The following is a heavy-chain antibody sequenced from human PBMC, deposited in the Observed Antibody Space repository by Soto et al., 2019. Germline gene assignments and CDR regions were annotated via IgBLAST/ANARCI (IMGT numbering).Heavy chain of an antibody. J-gene: IGHJ4*02. V-gene: IGHV3-30*04. Sequence: PGGSLRLSCAASGFTFSAYAMHWVRQAPGKGLEWVALMSHDGSNTYYADSVKGRFTISRDNSKNTLYLQMNSLKAEDTGVYYCARHDGARIEVVYFNYWGQGTLVTVSS. D-gene: IGHD3-22*01. CDR2: MSHDGSNT. CDR1: GFTFSAYA. CDR3: ARHDGARIEVVYFNY.